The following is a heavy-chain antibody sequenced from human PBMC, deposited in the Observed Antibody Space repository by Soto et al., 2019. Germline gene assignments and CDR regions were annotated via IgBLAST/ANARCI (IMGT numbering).Heavy chain of an antibody. D-gene: IGHD6-13*01. CDR2: ISYSGST. Sequence: QVQLQESGPGLVKPSETLSLTCTVSGGSISSYYWSWIRQPPGKGLEWIGYISYSGSTNYNPSLKIRVTISVDTSKNHFSLKVGSVTAADTAVYYCVRDCYASSCFDYWGQGILVTVSS. J-gene: IGHJ4*02. CDR3: VRDCYASSCFDY. V-gene: IGHV4-59*01. CDR1: GGSISSYY.